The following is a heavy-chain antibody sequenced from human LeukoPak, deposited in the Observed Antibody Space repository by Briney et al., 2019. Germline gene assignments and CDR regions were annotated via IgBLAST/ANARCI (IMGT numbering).Heavy chain of an antibody. CDR1: GYTFTTYG. Sequence: ASVKVSCKASGYTFTTYGISWVRQAPGQGLEWMGWISPSNVNTNYAQKFQGRVTMTTDTSTSTAYMELGSLRSDDTAMYYCAKEKGSSAYADAFDIWGQGTMVIVSS. D-gene: IGHD3-22*01. V-gene: IGHV1-18*01. CDR3: AKEKGSSAYADAFDI. CDR2: ISPSNVNT. J-gene: IGHJ3*02.